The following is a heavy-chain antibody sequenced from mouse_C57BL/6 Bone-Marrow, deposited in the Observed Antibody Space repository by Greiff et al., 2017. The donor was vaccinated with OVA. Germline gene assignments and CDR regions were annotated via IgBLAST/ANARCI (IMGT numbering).Heavy chain of an antibody. Sequence: VKLMESGPGLVQPSQSLYITCTVSGFSLTSYGVHWVSQSPGKGLEWLGVIWSGGSTDYTAAFISRMSIRKDNSKSQVFFKMNRLQADDTTIYYCASYSNYPAWFAYWGQGTLVTVSA. J-gene: IGHJ3*01. CDR2: IWSGGST. CDR3: ASYSNYPAWFAY. D-gene: IGHD2-5*01. CDR1: GFSLTSYG. V-gene: IGHV2-2*01.